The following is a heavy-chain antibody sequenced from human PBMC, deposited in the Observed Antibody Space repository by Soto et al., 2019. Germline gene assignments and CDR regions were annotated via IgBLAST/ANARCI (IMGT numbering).Heavy chain of an antibody. CDR1: GFTFSDYY. D-gene: IGHD3-10*01. J-gene: IGHJ5*02. Sequence: GGSLRLSCAASGFTFSDYYMSWIRQAPGKGLEWVSYISSSGSTIYYADSVKGRFTISRDNAKNSLYLQMNSLRAEDTAVYYCAREKSRDYYGSGSYYLGTLGWFDPWGQGTLVTVSS. CDR3: AREKSRDYYGSGSYYLGTLGWFDP. CDR2: ISSSGSTI. V-gene: IGHV3-11*01.